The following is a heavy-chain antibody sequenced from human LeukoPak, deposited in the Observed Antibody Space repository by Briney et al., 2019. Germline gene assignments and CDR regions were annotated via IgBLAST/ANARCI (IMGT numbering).Heavy chain of an antibody. J-gene: IGHJ4*02. D-gene: IGHD3-9*01. CDR3: ARVAPHYDILTGYPSYYFDY. CDR2: IIPIFGTA. V-gene: IGHV1-69*06. Sequence: SVKVPCKASGGTFSSYAISWVRQAPGQGLEWMGGIIPIFGTANYAQKFQGRVTITADKSTSTAYMELSSLRSEDTAVYYCARVAPHYDILTGYPSYYFDYWGQGTLVTVSS. CDR1: GGTFSSYA.